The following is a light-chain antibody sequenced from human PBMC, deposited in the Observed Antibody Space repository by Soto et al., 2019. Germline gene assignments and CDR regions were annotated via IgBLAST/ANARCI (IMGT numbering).Light chain of an antibody. J-gene: IGKJ4*01. CDR3: QQYNTYPLT. CDR1: QSISTW. V-gene: IGKV1-5*03. Sequence: DIPMTQSPSTLSASVGDRVTITSRASQSISTWLAWYQQKPGKAPKLLIYKASSLEGGVPSRFGGSGSGTLFNITISSLHPDDFATYYCQQYNTYPLTFGGGTTVDIK. CDR2: KAS.